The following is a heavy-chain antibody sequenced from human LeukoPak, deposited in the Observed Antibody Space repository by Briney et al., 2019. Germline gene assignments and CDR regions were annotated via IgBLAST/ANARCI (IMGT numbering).Heavy chain of an antibody. J-gene: IGHJ4*02. CDR3: AREEGGKLGIDYYFDY. CDR2: VSGSGDTT. Sequence: PGGSLRPSCAASGFSFGNHAMIWVRQAAGKGLEWVSVVSGSGDTTYYADSVKGRFTISRDNSENTLYLQMNSLRAEDTAVYYCAREEGGKLGIDYYFDYWGQGTLVTVSS. D-gene: IGHD7-27*01. CDR1: GFSFGNHA. V-gene: IGHV3-23*01.